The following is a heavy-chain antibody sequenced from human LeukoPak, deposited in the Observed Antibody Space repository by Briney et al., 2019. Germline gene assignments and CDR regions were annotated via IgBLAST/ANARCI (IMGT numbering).Heavy chain of an antibody. V-gene: IGHV5-51*01. Sequence: GGSXXIXXKGSGYDFTSYWVGWVRQMPGKGLXWMGIIYPGDSDTRYSPSFQGQVTISADKSISTAYLQWSSLKASDTAIYYCVRSYGGRGKTLDYWGQGTLVTVSS. CDR2: IYPGDSDT. D-gene: IGHD4-23*01. CDR1: GYDFTSYW. J-gene: IGHJ4*02. CDR3: VRSYGGRGKTLDY.